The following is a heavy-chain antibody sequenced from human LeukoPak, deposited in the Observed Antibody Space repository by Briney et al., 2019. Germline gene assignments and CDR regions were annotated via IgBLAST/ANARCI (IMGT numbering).Heavy chain of an antibody. J-gene: IGHJ4*02. CDR1: GFTFSSYA. CDR2: ISSNGGST. CDR3: VKPLWFGELLGGTGDY. D-gene: IGHD3-10*01. V-gene: IGHV3-64D*06. Sequence: GGSLRLSCSASGFTFSSYAMHWVRQAPGKGLEYVSAISSNGGSTYYAYSVKGRFTISRDNSKNTLYLQMSSLRAEDTAVYYCVKPLWFGELLGGTGDYWGQGTLVTVSS.